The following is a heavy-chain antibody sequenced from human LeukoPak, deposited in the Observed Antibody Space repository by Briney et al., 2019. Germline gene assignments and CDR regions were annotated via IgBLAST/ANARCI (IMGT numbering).Heavy chain of an antibody. V-gene: IGHV4-34*01. Sequence: SETLSPTCAVYGGSFSGYYWSWIRQPPGKGLEWIGEINDSGSTNYNPSLKSRVTISVDTSKNQFSLKLNSVTAADTAVYYCARRTYSSTWYFDYWGQGTLVTVSS. D-gene: IGHD6-13*01. CDR1: GGSFSGYY. CDR2: INDSGST. CDR3: ARRTYSSTWYFDY. J-gene: IGHJ4*02.